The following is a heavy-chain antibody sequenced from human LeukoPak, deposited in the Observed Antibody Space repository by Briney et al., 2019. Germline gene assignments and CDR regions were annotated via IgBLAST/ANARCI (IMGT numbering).Heavy chain of an antibody. J-gene: IGHJ5*02. CDR2: VYHSGST. CDR3: ARNTIGDKKEVNWFDP. CDR1: GYSISSGDY. D-gene: IGHD3-16*01. V-gene: IGHV4-38-2*02. Sequence: SETLSLTCTVSGYSISSGDYWGWIRQPPGKGLEWIGSVYHSGSTHYNPSLKSRVTISVEKTNNKFSLKLTSVTAADTAVYYCARNTIGDKKEVNWFDPWGQGTLVTVSS.